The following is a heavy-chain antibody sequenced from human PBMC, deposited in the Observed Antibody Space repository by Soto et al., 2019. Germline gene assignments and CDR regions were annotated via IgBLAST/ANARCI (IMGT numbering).Heavy chain of an antibody. CDR3: AIEAFGAGYTSGWFDP. CDR1: GASIASGGHY. Sequence: QVQLQESGPGLVKPSQTLSLTCSVSGASIASGGHYWTWIRQHPGKGLEWVGHINDRGTTHYNTSLRSRVTLFMDTSTRHFSLYLASVTAADTAVYFCAIEAFGAGYTSGWFDPWGQGHLVTVSS. CDR2: INDRGTT. J-gene: IGHJ5*02. V-gene: IGHV4-31*03. D-gene: IGHD3-10*01.